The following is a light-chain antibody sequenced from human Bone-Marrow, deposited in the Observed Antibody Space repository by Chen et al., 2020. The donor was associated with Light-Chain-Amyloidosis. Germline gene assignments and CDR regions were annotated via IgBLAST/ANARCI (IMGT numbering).Light chain of an antibody. J-gene: IGKJ4*01. CDR1: QSVLHSSNNRNY. V-gene: IGKV4-1*01. CDR2: WAS. CDR3: QQYYTSPLT. Sequence: DIVMTQSPDSLALSLGQRATINCKSSQSVLHSSNNRNYLAWYQQKPGQPPNLLIYWASTRESGVPDRFRGSGSGTDFTLTISSLQAEDVAVYYCQQYYTSPLTFGGGTKVEIK.